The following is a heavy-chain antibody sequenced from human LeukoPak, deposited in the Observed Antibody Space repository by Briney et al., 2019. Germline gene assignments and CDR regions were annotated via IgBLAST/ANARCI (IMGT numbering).Heavy chain of an antibody. Sequence: GGSLRLSCAASGFTFSSYAMSWVRQAPGKGLEWVSVISNSGGSTFYADSVKGRFTISRDNSKNTLYLQMSSLRAEDTAVYYCAKRASGSGTSLYYFDYGGQGTLVTVSS. CDR1: GFTFSSYA. V-gene: IGHV3-23*01. CDR3: AKRASGSGTSLYYFDY. D-gene: IGHD3-10*01. J-gene: IGHJ4*02. CDR2: ISNSGGST.